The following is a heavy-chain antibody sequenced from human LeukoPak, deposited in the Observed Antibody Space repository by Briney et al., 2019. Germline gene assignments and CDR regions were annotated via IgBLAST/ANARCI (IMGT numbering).Heavy chain of an antibody. CDR3: AHRRGYYDSSGYDFDP. CDR1: GFSLSTSGVG. J-gene: IGHJ5*02. Sequence: SGPTLVKPTQTLTLTCTFSGFSLSTSGVGVGWIRQPPGKALEWLALIYWDDDKRYSPSLKSRLTITKDTSKNQVALTMTNMDPVDTATYYCAHRRGYYDSSGYDFDPWGQGTLVTVSS. CDR2: IYWDDDK. V-gene: IGHV2-5*02. D-gene: IGHD3-22*01.